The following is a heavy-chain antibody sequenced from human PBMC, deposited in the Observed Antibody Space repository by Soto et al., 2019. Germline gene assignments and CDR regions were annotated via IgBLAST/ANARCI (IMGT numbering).Heavy chain of an antibody. CDR2: INHSGST. D-gene: IGHD5-18*01. Sequence: PSETLCLTCAVDGGSFSGYCLSWIRQPPGKGLEWIGEINHSGSTNYNPSLKSRVTISVDTSKNQFSLKLSSVTAADTAVYYCARGEAWIQLWPLGPLIDYWGQGTLVTVSS. CDR1: GGSFSGYC. V-gene: IGHV4-34*01. J-gene: IGHJ4*02. CDR3: ARGEAWIQLWPLGPLIDY.